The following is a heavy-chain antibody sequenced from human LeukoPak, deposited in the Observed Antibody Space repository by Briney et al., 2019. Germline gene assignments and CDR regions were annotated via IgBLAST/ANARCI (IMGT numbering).Heavy chain of an antibody. J-gene: IGHJ4*02. V-gene: IGHV3-74*01. CDR1: GFTFNNYS. D-gene: IGHD3-16*01. Sequence: GGSLRLSCAASGFTFNNYSMNWVRQAPGKGLVWVSRINSDGSSTSYADSVKGRFTISRDNAKNTLYLQMNSLRAEDTAVYYCARGGRGAFWGSYYYFDYWGQGTLVTVSS. CDR2: INSDGSST. CDR3: ARGGRGAFWGSYYYFDY.